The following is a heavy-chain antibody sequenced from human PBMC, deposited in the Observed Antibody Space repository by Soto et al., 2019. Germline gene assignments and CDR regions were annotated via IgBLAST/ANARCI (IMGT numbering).Heavy chain of an antibody. Sequence: GGSPRLSCAACGVTFCSYSMNWFRQAPGKGLEWVSSISSSSSYIYYADSVKGRFTISRDNAKNSLYLQMNSLRAEDTAVYYCARQMQLEAKWGQGTLVTVSS. CDR3: ARQMQLEAK. J-gene: IGHJ4*02. D-gene: IGHD6-6*01. CDR1: GVTFCSYS. CDR2: ISSSSSYI. V-gene: IGHV3-21*01.